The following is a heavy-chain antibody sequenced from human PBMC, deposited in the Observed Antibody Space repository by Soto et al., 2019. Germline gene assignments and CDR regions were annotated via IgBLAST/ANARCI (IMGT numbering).Heavy chain of an antibody. J-gene: IGHJ5*02. CDR1: GGTFSSYT. CDR3: ARDLYDILTGYPGP. CDR2: IIPILGIA. Sequence: GASVKVSCKASGGTFSSYTISWVRQAPGQGLEWMGRIIPILGIANYAQKFQGRVTITADKSTSTAYTELSSLRSEDTAVYYCARDLYDILTGYPGPWGQGTLVTVSS. D-gene: IGHD3-9*01. V-gene: IGHV1-69*04.